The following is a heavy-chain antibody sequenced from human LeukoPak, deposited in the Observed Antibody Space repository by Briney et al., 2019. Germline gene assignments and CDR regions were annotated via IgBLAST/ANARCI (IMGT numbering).Heavy chain of an antibody. D-gene: IGHD6-13*01. CDR2: ISYDGSKK. CDR1: GFSFSTYT. J-gene: IGHJ4*02. V-gene: IGHV3-30-3*01. Sequence: GGSLRLSCAASGFSFSTYTIHWVRQAPGKGLEWVATISYDGSKKFYADSVKGRFTISRDNSKNSLYLQMNSLRTEDTALYYCAKEGGSSWYFDYWGQGTLVTVSS. CDR3: AKEGGSSWYFDY.